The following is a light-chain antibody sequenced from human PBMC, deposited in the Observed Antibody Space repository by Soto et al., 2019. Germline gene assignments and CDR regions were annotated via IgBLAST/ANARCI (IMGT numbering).Light chain of an antibody. J-gene: IGKJ1*01. CDR3: QQYNSFWT. CDR2: DAS. Sequence: DIQMTQSPSTLSASVGDRVTITCRASRSISSWLAWYQQKPGKAPKLLIYDASSLESGVPSRFSGSGSGTEFTLTISSLQPDDFANYYCQQYNSFWTFGQGTKVEIK. V-gene: IGKV1-5*01. CDR1: RSISSW.